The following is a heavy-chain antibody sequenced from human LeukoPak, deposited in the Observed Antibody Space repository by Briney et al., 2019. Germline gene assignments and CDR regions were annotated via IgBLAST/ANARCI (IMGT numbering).Heavy chain of an antibody. CDR3: AREGLLCGELLYYFDY. J-gene: IGHJ4*02. V-gene: IGHV1-69*06. CDR2: SIPIFGTA. Sequence: EASVKVSCKASGGNFSSYAISWVRQAPGQGIEWMGGSIPIFGTANYAQKFQGRVTITADKSTSTAYMELSSLRSEDTAVYYWAREGLLCGELLYYFDYWGQGTLVTVSS. D-gene: IGHD3-10*01. CDR1: GGNFSSYA.